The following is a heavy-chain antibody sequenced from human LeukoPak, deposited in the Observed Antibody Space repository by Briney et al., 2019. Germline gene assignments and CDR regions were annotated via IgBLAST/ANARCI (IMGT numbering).Heavy chain of an antibody. CDR2: TQNKANSYTM. D-gene: IGHD1-7*01. J-gene: IGHJ3*02. CDR3: VRRNYVAFDI. V-gene: IGHV3-72*01. CDR1: GFIFSDQY. Sequence: GGSLRLSCAVSGFIFSDQYMDWVRQAPGKGLEWVGRTQNKANSYTMDYAASVRGRFTISRDDSKNSLSLQMNSLKTEDTAVYYCVRRNYVAFDIWGQGTMVIVS.